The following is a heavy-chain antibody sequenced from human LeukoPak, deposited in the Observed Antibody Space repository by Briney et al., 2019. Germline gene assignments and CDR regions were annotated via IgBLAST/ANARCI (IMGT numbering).Heavy chain of an antibody. Sequence: SETLSLTCTVSGGSTSSGDYYWTWIRQPPGKGLEWIGYIYYSGNTYYNPSLKSRVTISVDSSKNQFSLKLSSVTAADTAVYYYAKQWLRSAFDIWGQGTMVTVSS. CDR1: GGSTSSGDYY. D-gene: IGHD3-22*01. J-gene: IGHJ3*02. CDR3: AKQWLRSAFDI. CDR2: IYYSGNT. V-gene: IGHV4-30-4*01.